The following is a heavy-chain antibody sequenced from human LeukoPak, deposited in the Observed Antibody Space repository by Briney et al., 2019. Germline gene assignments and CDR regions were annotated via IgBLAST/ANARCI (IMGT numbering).Heavy chain of an antibody. CDR3: ATTNDGGGYQWGDFFDF. CDR2: IIPNLGTT. CDR1: GGTSNSHA. J-gene: IGHJ4*02. D-gene: IGHD3-16*02. V-gene: IGHV1-69*04. Sequence: GASVKVSCKASGGTSNSHAISWVRQAPGQGLEWMGRIIPNLGTTNRTQNFQDRVTLTADKYTNTAYMELTSLTTDDPAVYYCATTNDGGGYQWGDFFDFWGQGTLVTVSS.